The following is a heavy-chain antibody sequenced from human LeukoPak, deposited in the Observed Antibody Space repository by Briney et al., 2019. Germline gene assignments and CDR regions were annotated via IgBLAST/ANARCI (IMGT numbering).Heavy chain of an antibody. CDR3: AKGGAIAGATIKGYYYYMDV. Sequence: GGSLRLSCAASGVTFSGSAMHWVRQASGKGLEWVGRISSKANSYATTCAPSVKGRFTISRDDSKNTAYLQMNSLKTEESAVYYCAKGGAIAGATIKGYYYYMDVWGKGTTVTVSS. J-gene: IGHJ6*03. V-gene: IGHV3-73*01. CDR2: ISSKANSYAT. D-gene: IGHD1-26*01. CDR1: GVTFSGSA.